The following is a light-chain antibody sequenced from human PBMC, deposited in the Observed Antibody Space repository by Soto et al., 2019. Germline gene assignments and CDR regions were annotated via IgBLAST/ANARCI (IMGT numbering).Light chain of an antibody. V-gene: IGKV1-5*01. Sequence: DIQLTQSPSTLSASVGDRVTITCRASQNVNNLLAWYQQKAGKAPKLLIFDVSNLESGVPSRFSGSGSGTEFTLTISSLHFDDFATYYCQQYNSYWYTFGQGTKLEIK. CDR2: DVS. CDR3: QQYNSYWYT. J-gene: IGKJ2*01. CDR1: QNVNNL.